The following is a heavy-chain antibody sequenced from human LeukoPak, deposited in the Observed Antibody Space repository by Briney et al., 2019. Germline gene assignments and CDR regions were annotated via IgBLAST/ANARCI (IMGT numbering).Heavy chain of an antibody. CDR2: IYPGDSDT. J-gene: IGHJ3*02. CDR1: GFTFTTSW. Sequence: GESLKISCQGSGFTFTTSWIGWVRQLPGKGLEWMGNIYPGDSDTRYSPSFHGQVTISADKSINTAYLQWTSLKASDTAMYYCARQLTTLRGFDIWGQGTMVTASS. V-gene: IGHV5-51*01. CDR3: ARQLTTLRGFDI. D-gene: IGHD4-11*01.